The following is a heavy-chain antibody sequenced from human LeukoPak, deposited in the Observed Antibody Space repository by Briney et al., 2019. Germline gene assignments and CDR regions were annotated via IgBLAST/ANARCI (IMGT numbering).Heavy chain of an antibody. D-gene: IGHD2-2*01. J-gene: IGHJ3*02. Sequence: GGSLRLSCAASGFTFSSYWMSWVRQTPGKGLEWVSSISSSSSYIYYADSVKGRFTISRDNAKNSLYLQMNSLRAEDTALYYCARDRLGTSLDAFDIWGQGTMVTVSS. CDR2: ISSSSSYI. V-gene: IGHV3-21*01. CDR1: GFTFSSYW. CDR3: ARDRLGTSLDAFDI.